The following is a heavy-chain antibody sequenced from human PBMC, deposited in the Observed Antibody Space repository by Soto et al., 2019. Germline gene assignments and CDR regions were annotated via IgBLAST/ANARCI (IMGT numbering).Heavy chain of an antibody. CDR2: IRKDGNEK. D-gene: IGHD6-19*01. V-gene: IGHV3-7*01. J-gene: IGHJ5*01. Sequence: EVQLVESGGGLVQPGGSLRLSCKASAFTFSSYWMNWVRHTPGKGLEWVAIIRKDGNEKIYVDSVKGRFTISRDNAQNSLYLQMNSLRVEGTAVYYCMGGYGWLSDSWGQGTLVTVSS. CDR1: AFTFSSYW. CDR3: MGGYGWLSDS.